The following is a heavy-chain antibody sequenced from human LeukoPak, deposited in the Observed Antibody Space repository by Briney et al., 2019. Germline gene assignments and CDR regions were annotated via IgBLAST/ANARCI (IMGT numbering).Heavy chain of an antibody. CDR2: ISYGGST. J-gene: IGHJ4*02. CDR3: ASGTYGTLFF. D-gene: IGHD1-14*01. Sequence: PSGTLSLTCTVSGGSISGYYWTWIRQPPGKGLEWIGYISYGGSTNYNPSLQSRVTMSVDSSKNQFSLQLSTVTAADTATYYCASGTYGTLFFWGQGTLVPVSS. V-gene: IGHV4-59*01. CDR1: GGSISGYY.